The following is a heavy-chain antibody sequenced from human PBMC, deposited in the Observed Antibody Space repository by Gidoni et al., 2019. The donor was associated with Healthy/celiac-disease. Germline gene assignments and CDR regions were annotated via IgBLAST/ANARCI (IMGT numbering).Heavy chain of an antibody. CDR3: ASPTVGSGSYQDYYYGMDV. Sequence: QVQLVQSGAEVKKPGSSVKVSCKASGGTFSSYAISWVRQAPGQGLEWMGGIIPIFGTANYAQKFQGRVTITADESTSTAYMELSSLRSEDTAVYYCASPTVGSGSYQDYYYGMDVWGQGTTVTVSS. CDR1: GGTFSSYA. D-gene: IGHD3-10*01. CDR2: IIPIFGTA. J-gene: IGHJ6*02. V-gene: IGHV1-69*01.